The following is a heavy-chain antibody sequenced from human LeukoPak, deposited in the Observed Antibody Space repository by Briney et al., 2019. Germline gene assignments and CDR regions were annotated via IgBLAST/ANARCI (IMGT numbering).Heavy chain of an antibody. CDR2: IYSGGST. D-gene: IGHD2-15*01. Sequence: GGSLRLSCAASGFTVSSNYMSWVRQAPGKGLEWVSVIYSGGSTYYADSVKGRFTIARDNSKNTLYLQMNSLRAEDTAVYYCARTGSYCSGGSCYSFSSAVFDYWGQGTLVTVSS. J-gene: IGHJ4*02. CDR1: GFTVSSNY. V-gene: IGHV3-53*01. CDR3: ARTGSYCSGGSCYSFSSAVFDY.